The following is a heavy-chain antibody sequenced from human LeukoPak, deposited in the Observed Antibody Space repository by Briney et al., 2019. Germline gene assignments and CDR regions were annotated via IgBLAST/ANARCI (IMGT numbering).Heavy chain of an antibody. V-gene: IGHV3-23*01. J-gene: IGHJ4*02. CDR3: AKNLGWGSLLPFDY. Sequence: VISGSGGSTYYADSVEGRFTISRDNSKNTLYLQMNSLRAEDTAVYYCAKNLGWGSLLPFDYWGQGTLVTVSS. D-gene: IGHD7-27*01. CDR2: ISGSGGST.